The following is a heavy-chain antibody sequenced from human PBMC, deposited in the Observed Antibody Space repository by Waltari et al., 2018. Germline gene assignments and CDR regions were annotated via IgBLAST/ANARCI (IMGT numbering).Heavy chain of an antibody. CDR2: INHSGST. Sequence: VQLQQWGAGLLKPSETLSLTCAVYGGSFSGYYWSWIRQPPGKGLEWIGEINHSGSTNYNPSLKSRVTISVDTSKNQFSLKLSSVTAADTAVYYCARVKRYCSSTSCYRWFDPWGQGTLVTVSS. D-gene: IGHD2-2*01. J-gene: IGHJ5*02. V-gene: IGHV4-34*01. CDR1: GGSFSGYY. CDR3: ARVKRYCSSTSCYRWFDP.